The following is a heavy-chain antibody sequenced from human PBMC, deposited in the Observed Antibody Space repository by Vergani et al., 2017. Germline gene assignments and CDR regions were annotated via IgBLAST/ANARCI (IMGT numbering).Heavy chain of an antibody. D-gene: IGHD5-24*01. CDR3: ARGRDGYNYYLGWFDP. CDR1: GGTLSSYA. J-gene: IGHJ5*02. Sequence: QVQLVQSGAEVKKPGSSVKVSCKASGGTLSSYAISCVRQAPGQGLEWMGGIIPIFGTANYAQKFQGRVTITADESTSTAYMELSSLRSENTAVYYCARGRDGYNYYLGWFDPWSQGTLVTVSS. V-gene: IGHV1-69*12. CDR2: IIPIFGTA.